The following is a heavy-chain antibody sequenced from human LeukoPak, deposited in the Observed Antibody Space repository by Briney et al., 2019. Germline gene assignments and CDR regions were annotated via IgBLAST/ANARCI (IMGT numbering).Heavy chain of an antibody. CDR3: ARDYSEAFDI. V-gene: IGHV3-30*04. D-gene: IGHD2-21*01. J-gene: IGHJ3*02. CDR2: IAYDGSNK. CDR1: GFTFSNYA. Sequence: GGSLRLSCAASGFTFSNYALHWVRQAPGKGLEWVAVIAYDGSNKYYADSVKGRFTGSRDNSKNTVYLQMNRLRGEDTAVYYCARDYSEAFDIWGQGTAVTVSS.